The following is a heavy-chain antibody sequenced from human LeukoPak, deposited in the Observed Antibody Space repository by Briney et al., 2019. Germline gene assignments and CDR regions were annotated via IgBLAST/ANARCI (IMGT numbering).Heavy chain of an antibody. V-gene: IGHV3-33*01. CDR3: ARDDGSGSINFDY. D-gene: IGHD3-3*01. CDR2: IWYDGSNK. Sequence: PGGSLRLSCAASGFTFSSYGMHWVRQAPGKGLEWVAVIWYDGSNKYYADSVKGRFTISRDNSKNTLYLQMNSLRAEDTAVYYCARDDGSGSINFDYWGQGTLVTVSS. CDR1: GFTFSSYG. J-gene: IGHJ4*02.